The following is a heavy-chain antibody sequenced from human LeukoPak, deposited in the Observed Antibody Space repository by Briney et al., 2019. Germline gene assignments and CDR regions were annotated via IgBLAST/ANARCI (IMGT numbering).Heavy chain of an antibody. CDR3: ARDLTYSTDGSVYFDY. CDR1: GGTFSSYA. J-gene: IGHJ4*02. CDR2: IIPIFGTA. Sequence: SVKVSCKASGGTFSSYAISWVRQAPGQGLEWMGGIIPIFGTANYAQKFQGRVTITADESTSTAYMELSSLRSEDTAVYYCARDLTYSTDGSVYFDYWGQGTLVTVSS. D-gene: IGHD6-13*01. V-gene: IGHV1-69*13.